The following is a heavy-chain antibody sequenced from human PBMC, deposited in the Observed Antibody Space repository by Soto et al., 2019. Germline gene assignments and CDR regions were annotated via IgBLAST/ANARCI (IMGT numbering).Heavy chain of an antibody. CDR1: GFTFTSYA. V-gene: IGHV3-23*01. Sequence: EVQLLESGGGLVQPGGSLRLSCAASGFTFTSYAMSWVRQAPGKGLEWVSAISGSAGTTYYADSVKGRFTISRDNSKNTLYLQMNSLRAEDTAVYYCAKTYSSGWYGDFDYWGQGTLVTVSS. CDR2: ISGSAGTT. J-gene: IGHJ4*02. D-gene: IGHD6-19*01. CDR3: AKTYSSGWYGDFDY.